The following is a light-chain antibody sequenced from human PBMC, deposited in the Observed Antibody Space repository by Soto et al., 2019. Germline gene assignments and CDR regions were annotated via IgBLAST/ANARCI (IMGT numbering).Light chain of an antibody. V-gene: IGLV2-11*01. J-gene: IGLJ2*01. CDR3: SSYAGRNTVV. CDR1: SSDVGGYNY. Sequence: QSAQTQPRSVSGSPGQSVTISCTGTSSDVGGYNYVSWYQQHPGKAPKLLIYDVSRRPSGVPDRFSGSKSGSTASLTISGLQAEDEADYYCSSYAGRNTVVFGGGTKVTVL. CDR2: DVS.